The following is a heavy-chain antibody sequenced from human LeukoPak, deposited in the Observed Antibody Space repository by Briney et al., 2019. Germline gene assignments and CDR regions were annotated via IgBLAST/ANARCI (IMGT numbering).Heavy chain of an antibody. Sequence: GGSLRLSCAASGFTFSSYWMSWVRQAPGKGLEWVANIKQDGSEKYYVDSVKGRFTISRDNSKNTLYLQMNSLRAEDTAVYYCAKDGEKYSSSWYYYYYMDVWGKGTTVTISS. D-gene: IGHD6-13*01. CDR2: IKQDGSEK. J-gene: IGHJ6*03. CDR1: GFTFSSYW. CDR3: AKDGEKYSSSWYYYYYMDV. V-gene: IGHV3-7*01.